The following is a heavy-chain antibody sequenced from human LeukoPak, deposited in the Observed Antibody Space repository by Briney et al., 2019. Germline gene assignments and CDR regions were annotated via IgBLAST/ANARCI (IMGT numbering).Heavy chain of an antibody. CDR3: AKEAEPYGSGSYQLFDY. V-gene: IGHV3-9*03. CDR2: ISWNSGSI. J-gene: IGHJ4*02. Sequence: PGRSLRLSCAASGFTFDDYAMHWVRQAPGKGLEWVSGISWNSGSIGYADSVKGRFTISRDNAKNSLYLQMNSLRAEDMALYYCAKEAEPYGSGSYQLFDYWGPGTLVTVSS. CDR1: GFTFDDYA. D-gene: IGHD3-10*01.